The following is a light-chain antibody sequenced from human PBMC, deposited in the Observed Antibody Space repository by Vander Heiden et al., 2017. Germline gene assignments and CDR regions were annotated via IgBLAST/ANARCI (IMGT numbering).Light chain of an antibody. Sequence: QSALTPPASLSRAPGQPITISCTGTSSDVGGYDCGSWYQQHAGKAPKLMMYEVSNRPSGVSNRFSGSKSGDAASLTSSGLQAEDEADYYCSSYTSSSTRVFGGGTKLTVL. J-gene: IGLJ3*02. CDR2: EVS. CDR1: SSDVGGYDC. CDR3: SSYTSSSTRV. V-gene: IGLV2-14*01.